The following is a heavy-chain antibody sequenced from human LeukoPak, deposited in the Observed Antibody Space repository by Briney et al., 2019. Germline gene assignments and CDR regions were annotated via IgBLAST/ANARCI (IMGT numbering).Heavy chain of an antibody. CDR2: MHPNSGNT. V-gene: IGHV1-8*01. CDR3: ARGGYCSSTSCYTFIDY. CDR1: GYTFTSYD. D-gene: IGHD2-2*02. J-gene: IGHJ4*02. Sequence: ASVKVYCKASGYTFTSYDINWVRQATGQGLEWMGWMHPNSGNTGYAQKFQGRVTMTRNTSISTAYMELSSLRSEDTAVYYCARGGYCSSTSCYTFIDYWGQGTLVTVSS.